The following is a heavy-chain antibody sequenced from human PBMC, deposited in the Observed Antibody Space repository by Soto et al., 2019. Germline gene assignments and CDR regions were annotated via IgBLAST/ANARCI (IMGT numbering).Heavy chain of an antibody. CDR1: GGSISSGGYY. J-gene: IGHJ6*03. CDR3: ARGYSGYDWGGFYYYMDV. V-gene: IGHV4-31*03. CDR2: IYYSGST. Sequence: PSETLSLTCTVSGGSISSGGYYWSWIRQHPGKGLEWIGYIYYSGSTYYNPSLKSRVTISVDTSKNQFSLKLSSVTAADTAVYYCARGYSGYDWGGFYYYMDVWGKGTTVTVSS. D-gene: IGHD5-12*01.